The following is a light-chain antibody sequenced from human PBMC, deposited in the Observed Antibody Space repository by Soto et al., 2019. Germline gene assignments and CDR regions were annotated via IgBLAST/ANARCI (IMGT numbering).Light chain of an antibody. CDR1: GSNIGSNT. CDR2: SNN. Sequence: QSVLTQPPSASGTPGQRVTISCSGSGSNIGSNTVNWYQQLPGTAPKLLIYSNNQRPSGVPDRFSGSKSGTSASLAISGLQSEDEADYYCAAWDDSLNGPVFGGWTKVTVL. J-gene: IGLJ2*01. CDR3: AAWDDSLNGPV. V-gene: IGLV1-44*01.